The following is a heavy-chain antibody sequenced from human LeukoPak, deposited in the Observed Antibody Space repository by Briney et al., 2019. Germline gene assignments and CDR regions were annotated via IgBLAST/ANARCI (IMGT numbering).Heavy chain of an antibody. V-gene: IGHV3-21*01. CDR2: ISSSSSYI. J-gene: IGHJ4*02. CDR1: GFTFSSYS. Sequence: GGSLRLSCAASGFTFSSYSMNWVRQAPGRGLEWVSSISSSSSYIYYADSVKGRFTISRDNAKNSLYLQMNSLRAEDTAVYYCARTLMNCSGGSCSPYYFDYWGQGTLVTVSS. D-gene: IGHD2-15*01. CDR3: ARTLMNCSGGSCSPYYFDY.